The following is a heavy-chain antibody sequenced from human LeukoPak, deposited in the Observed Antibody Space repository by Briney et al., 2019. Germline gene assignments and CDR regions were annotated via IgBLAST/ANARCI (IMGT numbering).Heavy chain of an antibody. D-gene: IGHD4/OR15-4a*01. Sequence: PSETLSLTCTVSGGSISSYYWSWIRQPAGKGLEWIGRIYTSGSTNYNPSLKSRVTMSVDTSKNQFSLKLSSVTAADTAVYYCAREDYGGSYYYYYGMDVWGQGTTVTVSS. CDR2: IYTSGST. V-gene: IGHV4-4*07. CDR3: AREDYGGSYYYYYGMDV. J-gene: IGHJ6*02. CDR1: GGSISSYY.